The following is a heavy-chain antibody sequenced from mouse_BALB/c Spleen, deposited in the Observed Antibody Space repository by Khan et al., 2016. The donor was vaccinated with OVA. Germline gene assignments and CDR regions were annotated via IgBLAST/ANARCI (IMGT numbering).Heavy chain of an antibody. CDR1: GYTFTSYT. CDR3: ESDGAYYKNDGWFAY. J-gene: IGHJ3*01. Sequence: QVQLQQSGAELARPGASVKMSCKASGYTFTSYTIHWIKLRPGKGLEWIGYINPSNGYTNYNQKFKDKATLTADKSSTTAYMQLSSLTSDDSAVYNCESDGAYYKNDGWFAYWGQGTLVTVSA. V-gene: IGHV1-4*01. CDR2: INPSNGYT. D-gene: IGHD2-14*01.